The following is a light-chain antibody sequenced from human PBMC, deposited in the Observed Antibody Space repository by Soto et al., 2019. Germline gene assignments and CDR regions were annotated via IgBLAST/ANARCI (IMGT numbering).Light chain of an antibody. J-gene: IGLJ3*02. V-gene: IGLV2-8*01. CDR1: SSDVGTHGY. CDR2: DVT. Sequence: QSALTQPPSASGSPGQSVTISCTGTSSDVGTHGYVSWYQQHAGKAPKLMIYDVTKPPSGVPDRFSGSKSANTASLTVSGLQAEDEADYYCMCYAGGNNRVFGGGTKLTVL. CDR3: MCYAGGNNRV.